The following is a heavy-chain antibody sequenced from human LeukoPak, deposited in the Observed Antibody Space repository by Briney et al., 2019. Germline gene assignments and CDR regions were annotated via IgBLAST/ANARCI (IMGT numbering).Heavy chain of an antibody. CDR1: GFTFSSYG. Sequence: GGSLRLSCAASGFTFSSYGMHWVRQAPGKGLEWVGVIWYDGSNKYYADSVKGRFTISRDNSKNTLYLQMNSLRAEDTAVYYCARARRIAAAGIWFDPWGQGTLVTVSS. D-gene: IGHD6-13*01. V-gene: IGHV3-33*01. CDR2: IWYDGSNK. CDR3: ARARRIAAAGIWFDP. J-gene: IGHJ5*02.